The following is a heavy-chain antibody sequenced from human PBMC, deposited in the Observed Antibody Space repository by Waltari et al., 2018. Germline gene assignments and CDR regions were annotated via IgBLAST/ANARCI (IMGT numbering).Heavy chain of an antibody. CDR3: AKYSGYDFDY. J-gene: IGHJ4*02. CDR1: GFIFSAYE. V-gene: IGHV3-66*01. D-gene: IGHD5-12*01. CDR2: IYSGDNR. Sequence: EVQLVVSGGHLVQPGGSLRLSCAASGFIFSAYEMNWVRQAPGKGLEWVSIIYSGDNRYYADSVKGRFAISRDNSKNTVYLHMNSLTVEDTAVYYCAKYSGYDFDYWGQGTLVTVSS.